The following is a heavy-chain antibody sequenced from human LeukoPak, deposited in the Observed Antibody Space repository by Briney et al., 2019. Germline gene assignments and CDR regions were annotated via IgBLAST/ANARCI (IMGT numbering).Heavy chain of an antibody. CDR1: GGSLSSYY. V-gene: IGHV4-59*01. J-gene: IGHJ6*02. CDR2: IYYSGST. CDR3: ARGGYCSSTRCYGMDV. D-gene: IGHD2-2*01. Sequence: PSETLSLTCTVSGGSLSSYYWSWIRQPPGKGLEWIGYIYYSGSTNYNPSLKSRVTISVDTSKNQFSLKLSSVTAPDTAVYYCARGGYCSSTRCYGMDVWGQGTTVTVSS.